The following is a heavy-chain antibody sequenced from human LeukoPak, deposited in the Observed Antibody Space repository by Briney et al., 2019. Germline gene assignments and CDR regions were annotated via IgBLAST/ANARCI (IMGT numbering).Heavy chain of an antibody. Sequence: SQTLSLTCAISGDSFSSNSAAWNWLRQSPSLGLEWLVRTYYRSKWYNDYAVSVKSRITINPDTSKNQFSLQLNSVTPEDTAVYYCARGAYMDYYYMDVWGKGTTVTVSS. D-gene: IGHD4-11*01. CDR2: TYYRSKWYN. CDR3: ARGAYMDYYYMDV. CDR1: GDSFSSNSAA. J-gene: IGHJ6*03. V-gene: IGHV6-1*01.